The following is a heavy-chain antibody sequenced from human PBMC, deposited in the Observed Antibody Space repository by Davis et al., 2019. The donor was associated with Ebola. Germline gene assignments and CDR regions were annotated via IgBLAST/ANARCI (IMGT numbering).Heavy chain of an antibody. Sequence: ASVKVSCKAYGYTFRNSAISWVRQAPGQGLEWMGWISAYNGNTNYAQILQGRVTMTTDTSTGTAYMELRSLRSDDTAVYFCARTSIVGTTTTASDIWGQGTKVTVSS. V-gene: IGHV1-18*01. J-gene: IGHJ3*02. CDR1: GYTFRNSA. D-gene: IGHD1-26*01. CDR3: ARTSIVGTTTTASDI. CDR2: ISAYNGNT.